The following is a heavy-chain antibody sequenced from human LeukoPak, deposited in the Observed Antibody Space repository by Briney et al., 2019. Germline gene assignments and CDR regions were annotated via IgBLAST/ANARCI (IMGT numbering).Heavy chain of an antibody. CDR1: GGSISSSSYY. CDR2: IYYSGST. D-gene: IGHD5-24*01. Sequence: SETLSLTCTVSGGSISSSSYYWGWIRQPPGKGLEWIGSIYYSGSTYYNPSLKSRVTISVDTSKNQFSLKLSSVTAADTAVYYCARGAMATMWYYYMDVWGKGTTVTVSS. CDR3: ARGAMATMWYYYMDV. J-gene: IGHJ6*03. V-gene: IGHV4-39*07.